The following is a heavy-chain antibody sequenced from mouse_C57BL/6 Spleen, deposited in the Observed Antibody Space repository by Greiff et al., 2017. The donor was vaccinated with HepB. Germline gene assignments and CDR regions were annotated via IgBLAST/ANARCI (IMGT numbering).Heavy chain of an antibody. CDR1: GYAFSSSW. CDR2: IYPGDGDT. J-gene: IGHJ2*01. D-gene: IGHD1-1*01. Sequence: QVQLQQSGPELVKPGASVKISCKASGYAFSSSWMNWVKQRPGKGLEWIGRIYPGDGDTNYNGKFKGKATLTADKSSSTAYMQLSSLTSEDSAVYFCARRDYGSHYFDYWGQGTTLTVSS. V-gene: IGHV1-82*01. CDR3: ARRDYGSHYFDY.